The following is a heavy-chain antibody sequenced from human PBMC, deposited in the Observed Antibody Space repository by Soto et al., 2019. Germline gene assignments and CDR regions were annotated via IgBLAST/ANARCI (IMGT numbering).Heavy chain of an antibody. CDR3: AKDIREGWSGEFRGSDY. CDR1: GFRFDDYA. Sequence: GGSLRRSCAASGFRFDDYAIHWVRQAPGKGLEWVSGISWNSGSIGYADSVKGRFTISRDNAKNSLYLQMNSLRAEDTALYYCAKDIREGWSGEFRGSDYWGQGTLVTVSS. J-gene: IGHJ4*02. D-gene: IGHD3-10*01. V-gene: IGHV3-9*01. CDR2: ISWNSGSI.